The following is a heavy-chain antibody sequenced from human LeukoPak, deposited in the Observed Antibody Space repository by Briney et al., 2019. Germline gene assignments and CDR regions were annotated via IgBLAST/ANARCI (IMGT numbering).Heavy chain of an antibody. CDR2: IIPIFGTA. Sequence: SVKVSCKASGGTFSSYAISWVRQAPGQGLEWMGGIIPIFGTANYAQKFQGRVTITADESTSTVYMELSSLRSEDTAVYYCASLGWLLHRSYDYWGQGTLVTVSS. V-gene: IGHV1-69*13. CDR1: GGTFSSYA. CDR3: ASLGWLLHRSYDY. J-gene: IGHJ4*02. D-gene: IGHD3-22*01.